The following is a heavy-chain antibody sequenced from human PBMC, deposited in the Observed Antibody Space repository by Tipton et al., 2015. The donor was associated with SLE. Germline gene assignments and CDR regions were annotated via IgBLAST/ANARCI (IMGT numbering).Heavy chain of an antibody. D-gene: IGHD3-3*01. V-gene: IGHV3-20*04. J-gene: IGHJ4*02. Sequence: GSLRLSCAASGFTFDDYGVPWVRQAPGKGLEWVSGINWDGDSTPYADSVKGRFTISRDNAKNSVYLQMNRLRADDTALYYCARDHSFGTDNYFDHWGQGTLVTVSS. CDR2: INWDGDST. CDR3: ARDHSFGTDNYFDH. CDR1: GFTFDDYG.